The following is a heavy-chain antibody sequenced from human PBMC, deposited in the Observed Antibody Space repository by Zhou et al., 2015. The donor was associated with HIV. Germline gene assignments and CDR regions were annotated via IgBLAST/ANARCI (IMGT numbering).Heavy chain of an antibody. V-gene: IGHV1-18*01. CDR2: ISAYNGNT. Sequence: QVQLVQSGAEVKKPGASVKVSCKASGYTFTSYGISWVRQAPGQGLEWMGWISAYNGNTNYAQKLQGRVTMTTDTSTSTAYMELRSLRSDDTAVYYCARDGIMNILTASMGNNWFDPWGQGTLVTVSS. CDR3: ARDGIMNILTASMGNNWFDP. CDR1: GYTFTSYG. D-gene: IGHD3-9*01. J-gene: IGHJ5*02.